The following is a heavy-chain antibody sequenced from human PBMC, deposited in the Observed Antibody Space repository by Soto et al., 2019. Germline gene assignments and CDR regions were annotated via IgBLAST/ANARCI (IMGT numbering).Heavy chain of an antibody. J-gene: IGHJ3*02. D-gene: IGHD3-22*01. CDR2: IIPIFGTA. CDR1: GGTFSSYA. V-gene: IGHV1-69*01. CDR3: ASPYDSTGVDAFDI. Sequence: QVQLXXXXXXXKKPGSXVKVSCKASGGTFSSYAISWVRQAPGQGLEWMGGIIPIFGTANYAQKFQGRVTITADESTSTAYMELSSLRSEDTAVYYCASPYDSTGVDAFDIWGQGTMVTVSS.